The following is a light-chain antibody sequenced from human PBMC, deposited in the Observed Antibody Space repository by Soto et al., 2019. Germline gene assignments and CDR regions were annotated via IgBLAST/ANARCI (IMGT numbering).Light chain of an antibody. J-gene: IGKJ1*01. Sequence: EILMTQSPATLSVCPGERATLSCRASQSVSSNLAWYQQKPGQAPRLLIYGASNRATGFPARFSGSGSGTEFTLTISSLQSEDFAVYYCLQYNNWPSWTFGQGTKVEIK. CDR1: QSVSSN. CDR2: GAS. CDR3: LQYNNWPSWT. V-gene: IGKV3-15*01.